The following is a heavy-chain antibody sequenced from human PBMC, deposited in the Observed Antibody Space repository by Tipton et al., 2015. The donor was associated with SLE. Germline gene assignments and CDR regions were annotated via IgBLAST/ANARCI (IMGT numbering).Heavy chain of an antibody. CDR1: TFSSYW. J-gene: IGHJ3*02. V-gene: IGHV4-39*07. Sequence: TFSSYWMSWVRQAPGKGLEWVGSIYYSGSTYYNPSLKSRVTISVDTSKNQFSLKLSSVTAADTAVYYCARDSIAVAGNAFDIWGQGTMVTVSS. D-gene: IGHD6-19*01. CDR2: IYYSGST. CDR3: ARDSIAVAGNAFDI.